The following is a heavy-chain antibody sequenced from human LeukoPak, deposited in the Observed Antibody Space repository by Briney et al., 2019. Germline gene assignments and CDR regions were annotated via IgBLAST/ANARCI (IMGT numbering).Heavy chain of an antibody. D-gene: IGHD6-19*01. V-gene: IGHV4-59*01. CDR2: IYYSGST. CDR3: ARDRRYSSGWYGLDY. Sequence: SETLSLTCTVSGGSISSYYWSWIRRPPGKGLEWIGYIYYSGSTNYNPSLKSRVTISVDTSKNQFSLKLSSVTAADTAVYYCARDRRYSSGWYGLDYWGQGTLVTVSS. CDR1: GGSISSYY. J-gene: IGHJ4*02.